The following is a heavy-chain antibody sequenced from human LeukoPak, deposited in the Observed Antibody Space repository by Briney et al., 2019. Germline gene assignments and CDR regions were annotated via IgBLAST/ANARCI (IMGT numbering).Heavy chain of an antibody. Sequence: ASVKVSCKASGYTFTSYGISWVRQAPGQGLEWMGWISAYNGNTNYAQKLQGRVTMTTDTSTSTAYMELRSLRSDDTAVYYCARDYGGEVPAPYYMDVWGKGTTVTVSS. CDR2: ISAYNGNT. D-gene: IGHD2-2*01. V-gene: IGHV1-18*01. CDR3: ARDYGGEVPAPYYMDV. CDR1: GYTFTSYG. J-gene: IGHJ6*03.